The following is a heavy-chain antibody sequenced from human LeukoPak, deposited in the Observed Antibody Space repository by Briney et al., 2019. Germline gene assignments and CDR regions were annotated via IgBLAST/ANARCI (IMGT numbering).Heavy chain of an antibody. Sequence: PGGSLRLSCAASGFSFNTYWMHWVRQVPGKGLVWVSRSNEDGTITNYADSVKGRFTISRDNAKNSLYLQMNSLGAEDTALYYCAREVTASSFDILGQGTMVTVSS. V-gene: IGHV3-74*01. D-gene: IGHD2-21*02. CDR1: GFSFNTYW. J-gene: IGHJ3*02. CDR2: SNEDGTIT. CDR3: AREVTASSFDI.